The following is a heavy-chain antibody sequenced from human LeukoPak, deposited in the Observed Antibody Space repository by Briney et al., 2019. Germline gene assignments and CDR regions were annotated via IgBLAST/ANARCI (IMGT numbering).Heavy chain of an antibody. J-gene: IGHJ5*02. V-gene: IGHV1-69*01. CDR3: ARGLGYCSSTSCSYNP. CDR1: GGTFSSYA. Sequence: ASVKVSCKASGGTFSSYAISWVRQAPGQGLEWMGGIIPIFGTASYAQKFQGRVTITADESTSTAYMELGSLRSEDTAVYYCARGLGYCSSTSCSYNPWGQGTLVTVSS. D-gene: IGHD2-2*01. CDR2: IIPIFGTA.